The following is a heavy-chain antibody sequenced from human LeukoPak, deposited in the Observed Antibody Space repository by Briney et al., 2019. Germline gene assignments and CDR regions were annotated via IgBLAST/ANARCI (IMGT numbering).Heavy chain of an antibody. CDR2: ISYDGGNK. CDR3: AGDSPYSQQQLAYYFDY. CDR1: GFTFSSYA. J-gene: IGHJ4*02. V-gene: IGHV3-30*04. Sequence: GGSLRLSCAASGFTFSSYAMHWVRQAPGKGLEWVAVISYDGGNKYYADSVKGRFTISRDNSKNTLYLQMNSLRAEDTAVYYCAGDSPYSQQQLAYYFDYWGQGTLVTVSS. D-gene: IGHD6-13*01.